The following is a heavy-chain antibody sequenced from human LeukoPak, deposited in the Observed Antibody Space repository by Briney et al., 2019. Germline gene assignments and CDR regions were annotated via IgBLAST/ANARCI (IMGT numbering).Heavy chain of an antibody. J-gene: IGHJ5*02. CDR3: VRDADGGNSWFDT. Sequence: PGGSLRLSCAASGFTFSSYEMNWVRQAPGKGLEWVSYISSSGSTIYYADSVKGRFTISRDNAKNSLYLQMNSLRAEDTALYYCVRDADGGNSWFDTWGQGTLVTVSS. V-gene: IGHV3-48*03. CDR2: ISSSGSTI. D-gene: IGHD4-23*01. CDR1: GFTFSSYE.